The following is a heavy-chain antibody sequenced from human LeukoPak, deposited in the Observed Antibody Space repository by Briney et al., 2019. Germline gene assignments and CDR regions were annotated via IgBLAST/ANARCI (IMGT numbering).Heavy chain of an antibody. V-gene: IGHV3-7*03. CDR2: IKPDGSQQ. J-gene: IGHJ3*02. Sequence: PGGSLRLSCAASGFSFSNHWMTWVRQAPGKGLEWVANIKPDGSQQYYVDSMKGRFTISRDNAKNSLYLQMNSLRTEDTAVYYCASPVGATTVRAFDIWGQGTMVTVSS. CDR1: GFSFSNHW. CDR3: ASPVGATTVRAFDI. D-gene: IGHD1-26*01.